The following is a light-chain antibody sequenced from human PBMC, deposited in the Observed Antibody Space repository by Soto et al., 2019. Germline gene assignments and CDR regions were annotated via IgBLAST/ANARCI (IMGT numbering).Light chain of an antibody. J-gene: IGKJ1*01. Sequence: DIQMTQSPSTLSASVGDRVTITCRASQSTSIWLAWYQQKPGKAPKLLIYKASSLESGVPSRFSGSGSGTEFTLTISSLQPDDFATYYCQQYNSYSVTFGQGTKVDIK. CDR1: QSTSIW. V-gene: IGKV1-5*03. CDR3: QQYNSYSVT. CDR2: KAS.